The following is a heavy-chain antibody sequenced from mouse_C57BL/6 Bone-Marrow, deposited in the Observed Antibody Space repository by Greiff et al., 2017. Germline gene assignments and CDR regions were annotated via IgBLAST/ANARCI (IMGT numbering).Heavy chain of an antibody. CDR3: VRHLRWYFDV. V-gene: IGHV10-1*01. J-gene: IGHJ1*03. CDR2: IRSKSNNYAT. CDR1: GFSFNTYA. Sequence: EVMLVESGGGLVQPKGSLKLSCAASGFSFNTYAMNWVRQAPGKGLEWVARIRSKSNNYATYYADSVKDRFTISRDDSESMLYLQMNNLKTEDTAMYYCVRHLRWYFDVWGTGTTVTVSS.